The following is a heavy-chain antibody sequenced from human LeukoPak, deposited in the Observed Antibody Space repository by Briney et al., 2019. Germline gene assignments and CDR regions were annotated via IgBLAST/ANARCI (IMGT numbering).Heavy chain of an antibody. CDR2: IYHSGST. V-gene: IGHV4-59*01. J-gene: IGHJ4*02. D-gene: IGHD3-3*01. CDR3: AGGHYDFWSGYYTSFDY. Sequence: PSETLSLTCSVSTDSTNTYYWSWIRQSPGKGLEWIGHIYHSGSTDYNPSFKSRVTISIDMSKKEFSLKLTSVTVADTAMYYCAGGHYDFWSGYYTSFDYWGQGTLVTVSS. CDR1: TDSTNTYY.